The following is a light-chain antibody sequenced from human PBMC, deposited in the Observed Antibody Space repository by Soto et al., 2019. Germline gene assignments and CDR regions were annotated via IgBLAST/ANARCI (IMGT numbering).Light chain of an antibody. CDR1: QSVLYSPNNKNY. J-gene: IGKJ1*01. CDR2: WAS. V-gene: IGKV4-1*01. CDR3: QQHYSPPWT. Sequence: DIVMTQSPDSLAVALGERATINCKSSQSVLYSPNNKNYLSWYQQKAGQSPRLLIYWASARESGVPARFSGSGSGTDFTLTIDSLQAEDVAVYYCQQHYSPPWTFGQGIKVEV.